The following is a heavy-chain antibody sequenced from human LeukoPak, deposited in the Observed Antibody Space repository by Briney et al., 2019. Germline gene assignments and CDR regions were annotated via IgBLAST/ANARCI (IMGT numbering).Heavy chain of an antibody. CDR2: IYNSGST. D-gene: IGHD3-10*02. J-gene: IGHJ3*02. V-gene: IGHV4-59*11. Sequence: ASETLSLTCSVSGGSISSHYWSWIRQPPGKGLEWIGYIYNSGSTNYNPSLKSRVTISVDTSKNQYSLRLTSVTAADTAVYFCASITMFPYAFDIWGQGATVTVSS. CDR1: GGSISSHY. CDR3: ASITMFPYAFDI.